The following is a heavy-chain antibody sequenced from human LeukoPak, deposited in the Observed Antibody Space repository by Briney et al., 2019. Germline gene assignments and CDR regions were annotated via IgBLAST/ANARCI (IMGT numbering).Heavy chain of an antibody. D-gene: IGHD1-26*01. V-gene: IGHV3-23*01. Sequence: PGGSLRLSCAASGFTFNDYAMTWVRHAPGKGLEWVASIHHFGISKYYADSVKGRFTISRDNSKSTLILQMNSLRVEDTALYYCTKRVKYGGTWDHFADWGQGTLVTVSS. CDR2: IHHFGISK. CDR1: GFTFNDYA. J-gene: IGHJ4*02. CDR3: TKRVKYGGTWDHFAD.